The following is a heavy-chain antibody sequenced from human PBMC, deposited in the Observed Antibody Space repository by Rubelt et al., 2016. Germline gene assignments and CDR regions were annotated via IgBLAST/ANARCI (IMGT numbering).Heavy chain of an antibody. CDR1: GFTFGSYA. J-gene: IGHJ6*02. V-gene: IGHV3-21*02. Sequence: EVQLVESGGGLVQPGGSLRLSCAASGFTFGSYAMTWVRQAPGKGLEWVSTIVYSGDHQYYADSVKGRFIVSRDNARNLLYLQMNSLRAEDTAVYYCARDQSYDSSGYYLYYYYYGMDVWGQGTTVTVSS. D-gene: IGHD3-22*01. CDR2: IVYSGDHQ. CDR3: ARDQSYDSSGYYLYYYYYGMDV.